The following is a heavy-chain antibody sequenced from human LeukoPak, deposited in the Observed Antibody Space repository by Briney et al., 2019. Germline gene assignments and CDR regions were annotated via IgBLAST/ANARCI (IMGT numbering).Heavy chain of an antibody. CDR3: AREYITMVRGVITRDFDY. CDR1: GYTFTSYG. D-gene: IGHD3-10*01. V-gene: IGHV1-18*01. J-gene: IGHJ4*02. CDR2: ISAYNGNT. Sequence: GASVTVSFKASGYTFTSYGISWVRQAPGQGGEWMGWISAYNGNTNYAQKLQGKVTMTTDTSTSTAYMELRSLRSDDTAVYYCAREYITMVRGVITRDFDYWGQGTLVTVSS.